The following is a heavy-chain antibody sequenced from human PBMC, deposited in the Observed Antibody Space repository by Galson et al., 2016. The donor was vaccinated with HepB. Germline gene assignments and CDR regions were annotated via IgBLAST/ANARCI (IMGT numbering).Heavy chain of an antibody. CDR2: ISANSGNT. Sequence: SVKVSCKASGYRFFTYGISWVRQAPGQGLEWLGWISANSGNTIYAQKFQHRVTMTRDTSASTVYMDLRSLRSDDTAVYYCARDVQFRFDYWGQGTLVTVSS. CDR1: GYRFFTYG. CDR3: ARDVQFRFDY. J-gene: IGHJ4*02. V-gene: IGHV1-18*04. D-gene: IGHD4-11*01.